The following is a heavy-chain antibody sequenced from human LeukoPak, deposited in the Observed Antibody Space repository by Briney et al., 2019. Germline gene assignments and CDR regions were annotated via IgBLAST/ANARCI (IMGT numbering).Heavy chain of an antibody. V-gene: IGHV1-18*01. CDR3: ARDGPLAYDSSGLDY. J-gene: IGHJ4*02. CDR1: GGTFSSYA. CDR2: ISAFNGKT. D-gene: IGHD3-22*01. Sequence: GASVKVSCKASGGTFSSYAISWVRQAPGQGLEWMGWISAFNGKTNYAQKFQGRVTMTTDTSTGTAYMDLRSLRSDDTAVYYCARDGPLAYDSSGLDYWGQGTLVTVSS.